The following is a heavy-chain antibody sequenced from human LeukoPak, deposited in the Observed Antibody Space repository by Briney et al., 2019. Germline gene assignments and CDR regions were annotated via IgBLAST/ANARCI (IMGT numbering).Heavy chain of an antibody. J-gene: IGHJ4*02. Sequence: GGSLRLSCSASGFTFSSYAMNWVRQAPGKGLDWVSTIGDSGGSTYYADSVKGRFTISRDNSKNTVYLQMNSLSAEDTAVYYCANKYYYDSSGSSSYYFDYWGQGTLVTVSS. D-gene: IGHD3-22*01. CDR3: ANKYYYDSSGSSSYYFDY. CDR1: GFTFSSYA. V-gene: IGHV3-23*01. CDR2: IGDSGGST.